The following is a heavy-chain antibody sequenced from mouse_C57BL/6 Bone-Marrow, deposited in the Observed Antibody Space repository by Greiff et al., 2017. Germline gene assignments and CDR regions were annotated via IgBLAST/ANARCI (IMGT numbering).Heavy chain of an antibody. CDR2: INPSSGYT. CDR3: AREYYSNYLFAY. V-gene: IGHV1-4*01. CDR1: GYTFTSYT. D-gene: IGHD2-5*01. Sequence: QVQLQQSGAELARPGASVKMSCKASGYTFTSYTMHWVKQRPGQGLEWIGYINPSSGYTKYNQKFKDKATLTADTSSSTAYMQLSSLTSEDSAVYFCAREYYSNYLFAYWGQGTLVTVSA. J-gene: IGHJ3*01.